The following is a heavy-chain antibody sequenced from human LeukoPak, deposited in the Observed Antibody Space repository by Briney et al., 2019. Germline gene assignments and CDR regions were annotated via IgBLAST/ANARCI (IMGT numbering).Heavy chain of an antibody. CDR3: ARQVTDGSGSYNFDY. CDR1: GGSISSYY. D-gene: IGHD3-10*01. Sequence: PSETQSLTCTVSGGSISSYYWSWIRQPPGKRLEWIGYIYYSGSTNYNPSLKSRVTISIDTSKKQFSLRLSSVTAADTAVYYCARQVTDGSGSYNFDYWGQGTLVTVSS. J-gene: IGHJ4*02. CDR2: IYYSGST. V-gene: IGHV4-59*08.